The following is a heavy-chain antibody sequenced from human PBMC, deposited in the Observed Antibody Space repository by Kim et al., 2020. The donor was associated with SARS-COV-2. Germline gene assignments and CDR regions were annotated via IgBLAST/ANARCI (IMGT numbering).Heavy chain of an antibody. D-gene: IGHD1-26*01. J-gene: IGHJ4*02. CDR3: ARDSRGSYGSGGFDY. CDR2: ISSNGGST. Sequence: GGSLRLSCAASGFTFSSYAMHWVRQAPGKGLEYVSAISSNGGSTYYANSVKGRFTISRDNSKNTLYLQMGSLRAEDMAVYYCARDSRGSYGSGGFDYWGQGTLVTVSS. V-gene: IGHV3-64*01. CDR1: GFTFSSYA.